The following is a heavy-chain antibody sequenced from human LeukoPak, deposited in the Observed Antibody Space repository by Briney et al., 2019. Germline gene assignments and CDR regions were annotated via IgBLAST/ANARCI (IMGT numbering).Heavy chain of an antibody. D-gene: IGHD2-21*02. Sequence: GQSLKISCQGSGYNFPTYWIVWVRQMPGKGLEWMGIIYPGDSQTIYSPSFRGQVTISADGSINTAYLQWSSLKASDTAIYYCARRSYCAGDCTRSVYQYYAMDVWGQGTTVTVSS. V-gene: IGHV5-51*01. J-gene: IGHJ6*02. CDR2: IYPGDSQT. CDR1: GYNFPTYW. CDR3: ARRSYCAGDCTRSVYQYYAMDV.